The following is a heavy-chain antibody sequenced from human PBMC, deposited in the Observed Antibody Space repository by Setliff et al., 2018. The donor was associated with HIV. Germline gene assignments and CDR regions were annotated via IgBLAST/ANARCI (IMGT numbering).Heavy chain of an antibody. J-gene: IGHJ4*02. V-gene: IGHV4-34*10. D-gene: IGHD2-15*01. CDR3: ARSPGGGRLPYFFDF. CDR1: GASFSGYY. CDR2: INHSGIT. Sequence: SETLSLTCAVYGASFSGYYWAWIRQSPERGLEFIGEINHSGITNYNPSLKSRVTLSRDASKNQFFLKLTSVTAADTAIYYCARSPGGGRLPYFFDFWGQGALVTVSS.